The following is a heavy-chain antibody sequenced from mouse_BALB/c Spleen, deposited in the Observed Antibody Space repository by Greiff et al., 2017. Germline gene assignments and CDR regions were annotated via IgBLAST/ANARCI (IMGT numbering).Heavy chain of an antibody. CDR1: GYTFTSYW. D-gene: IGHD2-4*01. CDR2: INPSTGYT. J-gene: IGHJ2*01. CDR3: ARSGNDYDY. V-gene: IGHV1-7*01. Sequence: QVQLKQSGAELAKPGASVKMSCKASGYTFTSYWMHWVKQRPGQGLEWIGYINPSTGYTEYNEKFKGKATLTADKSSSTAYMQLSSLTSEDSAVYFCARSGNDYDYWGQGTTLTVSS.